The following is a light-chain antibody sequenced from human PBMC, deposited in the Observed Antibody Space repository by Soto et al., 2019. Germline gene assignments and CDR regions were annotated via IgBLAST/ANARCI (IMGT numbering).Light chain of an antibody. CDR1: SSDVGDYNR. CDR2: QVT. J-gene: IGLJ3*02. Sequence: QSALTQPPSVSGSPGQSIPISCTGTSSDVGDYNRVSWYQHHPVKAPKLMIFQVTNRPAGISDRVSGFKSGSTASLTISELQPDDEGDYYCISFTPSTATPWVFGGGTKPTV. CDR3: ISFTPSTATPWV. V-gene: IGLV2-14*01.